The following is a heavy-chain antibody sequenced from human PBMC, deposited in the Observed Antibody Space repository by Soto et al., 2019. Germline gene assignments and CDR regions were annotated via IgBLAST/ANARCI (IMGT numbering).Heavy chain of an antibody. CDR3: ARRLYDTSGYRYFDF. Sequence: GGSLKISCKASGYSFSSYWIGWVRQIPGKGLGWMGIIFPDDSETRYSPSFQGKVSISVDKSITTAYLQWSSLKASDTAMYYCARRLYDTSGYRYFDFWGQGTLVTVSS. CDR2: IFPDDSET. V-gene: IGHV5-51*01. CDR1: GYSFSSYW. J-gene: IGHJ4*02. D-gene: IGHD3-22*01.